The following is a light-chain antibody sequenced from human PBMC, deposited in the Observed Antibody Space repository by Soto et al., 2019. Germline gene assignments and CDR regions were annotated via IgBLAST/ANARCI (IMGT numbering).Light chain of an antibody. V-gene: IGKV1-5*01. CDR1: QSVSIW. CDR2: DAA. Sequence: DIQMTQSPSTLSASVGDRVTITCRASQSVSIWLSWYQQKPGKAPRLLIYDAASLKPGVPSRFSGSGSGTNFPLTISSLQPDDFATYYCQYDSSFGQGTKVDIK. CDR3: QYDSS. J-gene: IGKJ2*01.